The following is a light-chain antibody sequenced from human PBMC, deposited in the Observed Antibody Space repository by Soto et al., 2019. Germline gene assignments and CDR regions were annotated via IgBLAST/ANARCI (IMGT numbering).Light chain of an antibody. CDR1: QAISPY. CDR3: QHYYTYPLF. V-gene: IGKV1-8*01. Sequence: AIRMTQSPSSVSASTGDRVTITCRASQAISPYLAWYQQKPGKAPKILIYDASTLQSGVPSRFSGSGSGTDFTLTISSLQSVDFATYYCQHYYTYPLFFGGGTKVEIK. CDR2: DAS. J-gene: IGKJ4*01.